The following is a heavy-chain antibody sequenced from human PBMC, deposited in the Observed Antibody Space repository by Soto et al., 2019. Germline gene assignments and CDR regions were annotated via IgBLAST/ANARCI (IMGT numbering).Heavy chain of an antibody. CDR3: ARDLGGEATIRF. CDR1: GGSFRNFV. J-gene: IGHJ4*02. D-gene: IGHD3-16*01. CDR2: IIPNSGTT. V-gene: IGHV1-69*01. Sequence: QVQLVQSGAEVKKPGSSVKVSCKASGGSFRNFVISWVRQAPGQGLEWMGGIIPNSGTTNYAQKLQGKVTITADESTNTAYMELSGLTSEDTSLYYCARDLGGEATIRFWGQGTLVTVSS.